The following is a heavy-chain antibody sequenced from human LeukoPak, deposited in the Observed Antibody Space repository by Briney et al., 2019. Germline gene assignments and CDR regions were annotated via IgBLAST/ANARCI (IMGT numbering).Heavy chain of an antibody. CDR2: IYYSGST. V-gene: IGHV4-39*07. CDR1: GGSISSSSYY. J-gene: IGHJ3*02. D-gene: IGHD5-24*01. Sequence: SETLSLTCTVSGGSISSSSYYWGWIRQPPRKGLEWIGSIYYSGSTYYNPSLKSRVTISVDTSKNQFSLKLSSVTAADTAVYYCARRSTVATITRGAFDIWGQGTMVTVSS. CDR3: ARRSTVATITRGAFDI.